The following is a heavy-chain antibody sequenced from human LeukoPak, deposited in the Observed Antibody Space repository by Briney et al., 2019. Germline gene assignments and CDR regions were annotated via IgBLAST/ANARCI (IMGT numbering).Heavy chain of an antibody. J-gene: IGHJ6*03. CDR2: AYRGGRT. CDR3: ARVYYGSGSLHYYYYYMDV. Sequence: GSLRPPRAILGVPLRCNLISWGRQAPGKGVEGGAGAYRGGRTYYADSVKGRLTISRDNSKNTLYLQMNSLRAEDTAVYYCARVYYGSGSLHYYYYYMDVWGKGTTVTISS. D-gene: IGHD3-10*01. CDR1: GVPLRCNL. V-gene: IGHV3-53*01.